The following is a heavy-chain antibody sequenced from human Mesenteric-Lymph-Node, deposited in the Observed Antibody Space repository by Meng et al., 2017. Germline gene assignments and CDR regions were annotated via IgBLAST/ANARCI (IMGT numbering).Heavy chain of an antibody. Sequence: VHLLEAGPGLVNPSQTLSLTCTFSGDSISSGEYFWSWIRQPPGKGLEWIGYMDYRGSTFYNPSLKSRVTISVDTSKNQFSLKLSSVTAADTAVYFCARGELLWDYWGQGTLVTVSS. J-gene: IGHJ4*02. V-gene: IGHV4-30-4*01. CDR2: MDYRGST. CDR1: GDSISSGEYF. D-gene: IGHD2-2*01. CDR3: ARGELLWDY.